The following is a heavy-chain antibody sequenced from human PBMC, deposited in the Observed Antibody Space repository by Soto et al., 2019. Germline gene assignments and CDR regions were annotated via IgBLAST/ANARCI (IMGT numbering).Heavy chain of an antibody. Sequence: EVQLVESGGGLVQPGGSLRVSCAASGFTFGSYWMNWVRQAPGKGLVWVSRIDSDGSSTTYADSVKGRFTTSRDNAKNTLYLQMSSLRDEDTAVYYCARGRPYGMDVWGQWTKVTVSS. V-gene: IGHV3-74*01. CDR1: GFTFGSYW. CDR3: ARGRPYGMDV. CDR2: IDSDGSST. J-gene: IGHJ6*02.